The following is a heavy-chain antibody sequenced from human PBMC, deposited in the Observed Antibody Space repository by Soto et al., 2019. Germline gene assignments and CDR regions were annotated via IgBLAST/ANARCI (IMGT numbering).Heavy chain of an antibody. CDR2: IMSKTDGGTT. V-gene: IGHV3-15*01. D-gene: IGHD1-26*01. CDR1: GFTFSKAW. CDR3: TTDSGMSPYSFDY. J-gene: IGHJ4*02. Sequence: GGSLRLSCATSGFTFSKAWVGWVRQAPGEGLEWVGRIMSKTDGGTTDYAAPVKGRFTISRDDSKSTLYLQMNSLKTEDTAFYYCTTDSGMSPYSFDYWGQGTLVTVSS.